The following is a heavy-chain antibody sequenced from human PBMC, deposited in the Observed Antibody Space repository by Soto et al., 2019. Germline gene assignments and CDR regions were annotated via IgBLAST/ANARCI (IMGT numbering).Heavy chain of an antibody. V-gene: IGHV3-33*01. CDR2: VWFDGSDK. CDR3: ARLYCSASSCYSVGGFDI. J-gene: IGHJ3*02. Sequence: PGGSLRLSCAASGFTFSTYGMHWVRQAPGKGLEGVALVWFDGSDKYSSDSVKGRFTISRDNSKNTLYLQMNSLRAEDTAVYYCARLYCSASSCYSVGGFDIWGQGTMVTVSS. CDR1: GFTFSTYG. D-gene: IGHD2-15*01.